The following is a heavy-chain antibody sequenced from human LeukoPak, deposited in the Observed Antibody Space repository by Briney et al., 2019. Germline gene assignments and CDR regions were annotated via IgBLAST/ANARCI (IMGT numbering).Heavy chain of an antibody. CDR3: AKGGEPIVVVPAASDY. CDR2: ISGSGGST. CDR1: GFTFDDYA. V-gene: IGHV3-23*01. D-gene: IGHD2-2*01. J-gene: IGHJ4*02. Sequence: GRSLRLSCAASGFTFDDYAMHWVRQAPGKGLEWVSAISGSGGSTYYADSVKGRFTISRDNSKNTLYLQMNSLRAEDTAVYYCAKGGEPIVVVPAASDYWGQGTLVTVSS.